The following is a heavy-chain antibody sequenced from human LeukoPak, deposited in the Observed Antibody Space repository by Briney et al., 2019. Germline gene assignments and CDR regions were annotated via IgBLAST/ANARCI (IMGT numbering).Heavy chain of an antibody. CDR3: AKDQDYGDINWFDP. CDR2: IRYDGSNK. CDR1: GFTFSSYG. Sequence: PGGSLRLSCAASGFTFSSYGMHWVRQAPGKGLEWVAFIRYDGSNKYYADSVKGRFTISRDNSKNTLYVQMNSLRPEDTAVYYCAKDQDYGDINWFDPWGQGTLVTVSS. V-gene: IGHV3-30*02. D-gene: IGHD4-17*01. J-gene: IGHJ5*02.